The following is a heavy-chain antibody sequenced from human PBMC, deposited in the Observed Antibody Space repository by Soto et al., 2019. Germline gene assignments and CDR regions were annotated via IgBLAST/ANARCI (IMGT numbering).Heavy chain of an antibody. J-gene: IGHJ4*02. Sequence: VQLVESGGGVVQPGRSLRLSCAASGFTFSSYAMHWVRQAPGKGLEWVAVISYDGSNKYYADSVKGRFTISSDNSKNTLYLQMNSLRAEDTAVYYCARGEDGDYVFDYWGQGTLVTVSS. V-gene: IGHV3-30-3*01. CDR1: GFTFSSYA. CDR3: ARGEDGDYVFDY. D-gene: IGHD4-17*01. CDR2: ISYDGSNK.